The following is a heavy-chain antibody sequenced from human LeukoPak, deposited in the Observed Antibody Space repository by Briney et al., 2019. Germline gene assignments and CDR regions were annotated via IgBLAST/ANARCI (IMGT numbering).Heavy chain of an antibody. CDR3: ARRPTGDPKFAY. D-gene: IGHD7-27*01. CDR2: IYYSGST. CDR1: GGPNSSCY. Sequence: PSETLSLTCTVSGGPNSSCYWSWIRQPPGKGLERIGYIYYSGSTNYNPSLKSRVTISVDTSKNRFSLKLSTVTAADTAVYYCARRPTGDPKFAYWGQGTLVTVSS. V-gene: IGHV4-59*08. J-gene: IGHJ4*02.